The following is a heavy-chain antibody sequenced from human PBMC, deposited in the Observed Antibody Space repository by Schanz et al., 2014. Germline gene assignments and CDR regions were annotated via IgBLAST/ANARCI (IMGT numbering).Heavy chain of an antibody. J-gene: IGHJ6*02. CDR3: ARGGRTTYNYYYGMDV. Sequence: QLQLPESGPGLVKPSETLSLTCAVYGGSFNDYYWTWIRQTPGKRLEWIGEITPGRSAHYNPSLRSRVTISVDPSKNQFSLKWNSVTAADTAMYYCARGGRTTYNYYYGMDVWGQGTTVTVSS. D-gene: IGHD1-1*01. CDR2: ITPGRSA. V-gene: IGHV4-34*10. CDR1: GGSFNDYY.